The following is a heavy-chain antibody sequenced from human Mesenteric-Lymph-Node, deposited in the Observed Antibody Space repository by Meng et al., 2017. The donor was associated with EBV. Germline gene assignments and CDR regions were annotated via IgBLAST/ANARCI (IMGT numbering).Heavy chain of an antibody. Sequence: LRGSRPGLVKPLGTLSPTCAASGDPISRTNWWSWVRPPPGKGLEWLGEIYHSSGTTNYNPSLKSRVTISLDKSKNQFSLNLSSVTAADTAVYYCARLPPTTGYGTARSYWGQGTLVTVSS. CDR3: ARLPPTTGYGTARSY. CDR1: GDPISRTNW. D-gene: IGHD6-13*01. V-gene: IGHV4-4*02. CDR2: IYHSSGTT. J-gene: IGHJ4*02.